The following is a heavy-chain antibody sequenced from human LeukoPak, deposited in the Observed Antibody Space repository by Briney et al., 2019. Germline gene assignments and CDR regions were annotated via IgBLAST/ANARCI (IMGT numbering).Heavy chain of an antibody. CDR3: AKDYSWTRHAFDY. CDR1: GFTFSSYS. J-gene: IGHJ4*02. D-gene: IGHD1-1*01. Sequence: PGGSLRLSCAASGFTFSSYSMNWVRQAPGKGLEWVAVISYDGSNKYYADSVKGRFTISRDNSKNTLYLQMNSLRAEDTAVYYCAKDYSWTRHAFDYWGQGTLVTVSS. CDR2: ISYDGSNK. V-gene: IGHV3-30*18.